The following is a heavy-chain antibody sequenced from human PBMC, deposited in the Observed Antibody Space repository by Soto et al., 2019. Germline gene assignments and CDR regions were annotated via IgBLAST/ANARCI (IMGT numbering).Heavy chain of an antibody. J-gene: IGHJ6*02. CDR2: INPNSGGT. CDR3: ARDYVGGDYFIAVGYGMDV. Sequence: QVQLVQSGAEVKKPGASVKVSCKASGYTFTGYYMHWVRQAPGQGLEWMGWINPNSGGTNYAQKLQGWVTMTRDTSISTAYMELSRLRSDDTAVYYCARDYVGGDYFIAVGYGMDVWGQGTTVTVSS. D-gene: IGHD4-17*01. CDR1: GYTFTGYY. V-gene: IGHV1-2*04.